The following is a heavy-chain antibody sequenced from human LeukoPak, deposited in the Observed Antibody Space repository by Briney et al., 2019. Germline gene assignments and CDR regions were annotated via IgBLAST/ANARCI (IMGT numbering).Heavy chain of an antibody. CDR1: GGSISSGGYS. V-gene: IGHV4-30-2*01. J-gene: IGHJ4*02. CDR3: ARGYCSGGSCYSGIDY. D-gene: IGHD2-15*01. CDR2: IYHSGST. Sequence: SQTLSLTCAVSGGSISSGGYSWSWIRQPPGKGLEWIGYIYHSGSTYYNPSLKSRVTISVDRSKNQFSLKLSSVTAADTTAYYCARGYCSGGSCYSGIDYWGQGTLVTVSS.